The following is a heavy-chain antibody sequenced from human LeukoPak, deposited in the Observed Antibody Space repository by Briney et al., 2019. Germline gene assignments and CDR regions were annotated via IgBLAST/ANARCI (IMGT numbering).Heavy chain of an antibody. CDR3: ARDFSRLSSGGPDY. CDR2: INPNSGGT. V-gene: IGHV1-2*02. CDR1: GYTFTGYY. D-gene: IGHD6-19*01. Sequence: ASVKVSCKASGYTFTGYYMHWVRQAPGQGLEWMVWINPNSGGTNYAQKFQGRVTMTRDTSTSTAYMELRSLRSDDTAVYYCARDFSRLSSGGPDYWGQGTLVTVSS. J-gene: IGHJ4*02.